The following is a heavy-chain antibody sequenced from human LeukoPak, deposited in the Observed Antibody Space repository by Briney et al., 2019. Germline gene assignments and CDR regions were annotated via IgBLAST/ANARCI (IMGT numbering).Heavy chain of an antibody. Sequence: PSETLSLTCTVSGGSISSYYWSWIRQPPGKGLEWIGYIYYSGSTNYNPSLKSRVTISVDTSKNQFSLKLGSVTAADTAVYYCARDSSGYYWDAFDIWGQGTMVTVSS. D-gene: IGHD3-22*01. V-gene: IGHV4-59*01. J-gene: IGHJ3*02. CDR3: ARDSSGYYWDAFDI. CDR2: IYYSGST. CDR1: GGSISSYY.